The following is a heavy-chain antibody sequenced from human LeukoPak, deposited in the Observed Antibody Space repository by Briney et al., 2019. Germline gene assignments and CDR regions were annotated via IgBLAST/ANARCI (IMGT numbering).Heavy chain of an antibody. Sequence: GWSLRLSCAASGFTLSSYAMSWVRQAPGKGLEWVSAISGSGGSTYYADSVKGRFTISRDNSKNTLYLQMNSLRAEDTAVYYCAKFVTGYSIVDAFDIWGQGTMVTVSS. CDR3: AKFVTGYSIVDAFDI. CDR1: GFTLSSYA. J-gene: IGHJ3*02. D-gene: IGHD3-9*01. CDR2: ISGSGGST. V-gene: IGHV3-23*01.